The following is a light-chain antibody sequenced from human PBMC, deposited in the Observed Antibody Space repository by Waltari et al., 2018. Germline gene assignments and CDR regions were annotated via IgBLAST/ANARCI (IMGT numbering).Light chain of an antibody. Sequence: QSALTQPASVSGSPGQSITISCTGTSSDVGGYNLVSWYQQHPGKAPKVMIYEVTERPSWVSDRFSGSKSGDTASLTISDLQAEDEADYFCSSYTTSHTVLFGGGTTLTVL. V-gene: IGLV2-23*02. CDR3: SSYTTSHTVL. CDR1: SSDVGGYNL. J-gene: IGLJ2*01. CDR2: EVT.